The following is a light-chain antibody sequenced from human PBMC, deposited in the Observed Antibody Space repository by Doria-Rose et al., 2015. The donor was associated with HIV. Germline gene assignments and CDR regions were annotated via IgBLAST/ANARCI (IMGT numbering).Light chain of an antibody. CDR2: KAS. CDR1: QSISSA. V-gene: IGKV1-5*03. Sequence: ASVGDRVTITCRASQSISSALAWYQQKPGKAPNLLIYKASSLESGVPSRFSGSGSGTEFTLTISSLQPDDFATYYCQQYHSFSTFGPGTKLAI. CDR3: QQYHSFST. J-gene: IGKJ2*01.